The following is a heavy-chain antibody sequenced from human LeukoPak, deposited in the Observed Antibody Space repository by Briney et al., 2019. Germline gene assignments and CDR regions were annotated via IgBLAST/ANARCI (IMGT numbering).Heavy chain of an antibody. CDR1: GFTFSSYA. V-gene: IGHV3-23*01. D-gene: IGHD1-26*01. Sequence: GGSLRLSCAASGFTFSSYAMSWVRQAPGKGLEWVSAISGSGGSTYYADSVKGRFTVSRDNSKNTVYLQMNSLRAEDTAVYYCATAVVVGALDYWGQGTLVTVSS. CDR3: ATAVVVGALDY. CDR2: ISGSGGST. J-gene: IGHJ4*02.